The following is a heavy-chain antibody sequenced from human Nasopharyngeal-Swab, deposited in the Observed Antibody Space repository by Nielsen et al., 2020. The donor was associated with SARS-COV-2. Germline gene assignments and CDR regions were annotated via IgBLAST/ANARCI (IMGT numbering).Heavy chain of an antibody. J-gene: IGHJ6*03. Sequence: WIRQPPGKGLEWVSTLSGTGESTYYADSVTGRFAISRDNSNNTLYLQMHGLRAEDTAIYFCAKAWAAAGLSFYYYMDVWGKGTTVTV. V-gene: IGHV3-23*01. CDR2: LSGTGEST. CDR3: AKAWAAAGLSFYYYMDV. D-gene: IGHD6-13*01.